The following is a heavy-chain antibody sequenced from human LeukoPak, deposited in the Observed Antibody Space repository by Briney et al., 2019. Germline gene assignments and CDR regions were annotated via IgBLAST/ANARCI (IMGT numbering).Heavy chain of an antibody. J-gene: IGHJ3*02. Sequence: SETLSLTCTVSGGSISSYYWSWIRQPPGKGLEWIGYIYYSGSTNYNPSLKSRVTISVDTSKNQFSLKLSSVTAADTAVYYCARESYGDAGAFDIWGQGTMVTVSS. CDR1: GGSISSYY. CDR2: IYYSGST. CDR3: ARESYGDAGAFDI. D-gene: IGHD4-17*01. V-gene: IGHV4-59*01.